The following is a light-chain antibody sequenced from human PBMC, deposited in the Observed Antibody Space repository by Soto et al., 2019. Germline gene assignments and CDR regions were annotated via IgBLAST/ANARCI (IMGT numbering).Light chain of an antibody. V-gene: IGLV2-14*01. CDR3: TSFTSTSSLYV. CDR2: QVT. J-gene: IGLJ1*01. Sequence: QSVLTQPASVCGSLGQSITISCTGTGSDIAGYNYISWYQQLPGKAPKLMIYQVTIRPSGISNRFSGSKSGNTASLTISGLQAEDEADYYCTSFTSTSSLYVFGTGTKLTVL. CDR1: GSDIAGYNY.